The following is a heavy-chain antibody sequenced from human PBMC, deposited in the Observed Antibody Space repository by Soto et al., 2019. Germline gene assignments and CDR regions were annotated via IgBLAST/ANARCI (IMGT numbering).Heavy chain of an antibody. CDR1: SGSISTGDYY. V-gene: IGHV4-30-4*01. D-gene: IGHD1-20*01. CDR3: AREGVTGTGYYYGMDV. J-gene: IGHJ6*02. Sequence: TLSVMCTLSSGSISTGDYYSSWIRQPPGKGVEWIGDIYYSGSTDYNPSLKSRVTISVHTSKNQFSLKLSSVTAAYTAVYYCAREGVTGTGYYYGMDVWGQGTTVTVSS. CDR2: IYYSGST.